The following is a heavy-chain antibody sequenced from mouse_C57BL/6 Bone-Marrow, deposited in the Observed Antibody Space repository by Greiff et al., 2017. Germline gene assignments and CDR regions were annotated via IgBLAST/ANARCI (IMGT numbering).Heavy chain of an antibody. V-gene: IGHV14-4*01. D-gene: IGHD2-1*01. CDR2: IDPENGDT. Sequence: EVQLQQSGAVLVRPGASVKLSCTASGFNIKDDYMHWVKQRPEQGLEWIGWIDPENGDTEYASKFKGKATITADTSSNTAYLRLSSLTSEDTAVYYCTMVQSFTWFAYWGQGTLVTVSA. J-gene: IGHJ3*01. CDR1: GFNIKDDY. CDR3: TMVQSFTWFAY.